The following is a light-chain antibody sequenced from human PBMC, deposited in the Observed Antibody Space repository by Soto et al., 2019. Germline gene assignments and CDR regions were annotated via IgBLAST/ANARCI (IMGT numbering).Light chain of an antibody. CDR2: KAS. J-gene: IGKJ1*01. Sequence: DIQMTQSPSTLSASVGDRVTITCRASQSISSWLAWYQQKPGKPPNLLIYKASSLESGVPSRFSGSGSGTEFTLTISSLQPDDFAAYYGQQYNSYWTFGLGTKVEIK. V-gene: IGKV1-5*03. CDR1: QSISSW. CDR3: QQYNSYWT.